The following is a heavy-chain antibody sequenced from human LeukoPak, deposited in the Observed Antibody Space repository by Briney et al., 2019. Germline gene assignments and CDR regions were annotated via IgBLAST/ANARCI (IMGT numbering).Heavy chain of an antibody. Sequence: SVKVSCKASGGTFSSYAISWVRQAPGQGLEWMGRIIPILGIANYAQKFQGRVTITSDKSTSTAYMELSSLRSEDTAVYYCAGGVIVGAPGAFDIWGQGTMVTVSS. CDR2: IIPILGIA. D-gene: IGHD1-26*01. CDR3: AGGVIVGAPGAFDI. V-gene: IGHV1-69*04. CDR1: GGTFSSYA. J-gene: IGHJ3*02.